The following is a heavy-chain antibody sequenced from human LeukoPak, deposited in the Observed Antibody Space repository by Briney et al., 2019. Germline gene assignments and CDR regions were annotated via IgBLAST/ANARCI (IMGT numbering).Heavy chain of an antibody. J-gene: IGHJ3*02. D-gene: IGHD1-26*01. CDR1: GFTFSIYW. V-gene: IGHV3-74*01. CDR3: AIPELPGAYDI. Sequence: PGGSLSLSCAASGFTFSIYWMHWVRHAPGKGLVWVSRINSDGNSTSYADSVKGRFTISRDNAKNTLYLKMNRLRAEDRSVFLCAIPELPGAYDIWGQGTMVTVSS. CDR2: INSDGNST.